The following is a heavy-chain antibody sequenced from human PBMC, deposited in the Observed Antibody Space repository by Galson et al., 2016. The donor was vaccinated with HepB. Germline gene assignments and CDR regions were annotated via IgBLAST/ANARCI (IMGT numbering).Heavy chain of an antibody. CDR1: GFPFNRFW. V-gene: IGHV3-7*01. D-gene: IGHD2-21*02. J-gene: IGHJ4*02. CDR2: IKQDGSEI. CDR3: ARIYRRLLIVGVTPMYFDY. Sequence: SLRLSCAASGFPFNRFWMTWVRQAPGKGLQWVANIKQDGSEIHYVDSVKGRFAISRDNARNSVFLQMNSLRAEDTAVYYCARIYRRLLIVGVTPMYFDYWGQGTLVSVSS.